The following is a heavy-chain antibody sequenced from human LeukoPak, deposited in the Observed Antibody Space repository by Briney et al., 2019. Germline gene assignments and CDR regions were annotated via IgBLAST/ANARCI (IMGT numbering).Heavy chain of an antibody. J-gene: IGHJ4*02. CDR2: ISSSGSTI. CDR1: GFTFSSYE. D-gene: IGHD3-9*01. CDR3: ARGSPYYDILTGYHTAFDY. V-gene: IGHV3-48*03. Sequence: GGSLRLSCAASGFTFSSYEMNCVRQAPGKGLEWVSYISSSGSTIYYADSVKGRFTISRDNAKNSLYLQMNSLRAEDTAVYYCARGSPYYDILTGYHTAFDYWGQGTLVTVSS.